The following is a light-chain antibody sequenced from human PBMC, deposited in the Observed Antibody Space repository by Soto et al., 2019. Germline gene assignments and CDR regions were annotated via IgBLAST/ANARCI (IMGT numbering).Light chain of an antibody. CDR2: GAS. CDR3: QRDGSSPLT. J-gene: IGKJ4*01. V-gene: IGKV3-20*01. CDR1: QSVSSSY. Sequence: EIVLTQSPGTLSLSPGERATLSCRASQSVSSSYLAWYQQRPGQAPRLLIHGASNRATGIPDRFSGSGSGTDFTLTISRLEPEDFAVYYCQRDGSSPLTFGGGTKVEIK.